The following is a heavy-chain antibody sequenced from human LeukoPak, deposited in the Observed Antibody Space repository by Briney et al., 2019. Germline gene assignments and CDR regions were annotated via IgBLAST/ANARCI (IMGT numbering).Heavy chain of an antibody. Sequence: GGSLRLSCVTSGFPFSTYSMNWVRQAPGKGLEWLSYITSTSDTIYYADSVKGRFTISRDNARNSLYLQMNSLRAEDTAVYYCASFPWDLRPTWGQGTLVSVAS. J-gene: IGHJ4*02. CDR1: GFPFSTYS. CDR2: ITSTSDTI. CDR3: ASFPWDLRPT. V-gene: IGHV3-48*01. D-gene: IGHD1-26*01.